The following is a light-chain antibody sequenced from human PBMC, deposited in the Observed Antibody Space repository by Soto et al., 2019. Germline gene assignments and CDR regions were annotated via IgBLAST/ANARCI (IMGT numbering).Light chain of an antibody. CDR3: QESYSDPPWT. CDR2: GAS. Sequence: DIQLTPSPSSLSAAVGDRVTITCRAIQSISTYLNWYQQKPGKAPKLLIYGASSLQSGVPSRFRGSGSGTDFTLTISSLQPEDFATYFCQESYSDPPWTFGQGTKVDIK. V-gene: IGKV1-39*01. J-gene: IGKJ1*01. CDR1: QSISTY.